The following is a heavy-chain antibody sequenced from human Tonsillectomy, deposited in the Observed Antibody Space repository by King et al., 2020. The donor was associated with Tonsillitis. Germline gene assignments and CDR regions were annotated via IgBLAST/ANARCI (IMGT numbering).Heavy chain of an antibody. CDR1: GGSISSGSYY. J-gene: IGHJ4*02. V-gene: IGHV4-61*02. CDR2: IYTSGST. Sequence: QLQESGPGLVKPSQTLSLTCTVAGGSISSGSYYWRWIRQPAGKGLEWIGRIYTSGSTNYNPSLKSRVTISVDTSKNQFALKLSSVAAADTAVYYCARGRWNFWSGYFSDYWGQGTLVTVSS. CDR3: ARGRWNFWSGYFSDY. D-gene: IGHD3-3*01.